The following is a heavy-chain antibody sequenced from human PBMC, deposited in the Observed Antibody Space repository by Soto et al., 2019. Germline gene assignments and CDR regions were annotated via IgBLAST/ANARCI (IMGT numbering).Heavy chain of an antibody. V-gene: IGHV3-33*01. D-gene: IGHD2-2*03. CDR2: IWYDGSNK. CDR1: GFTFSSYG. Sequence: QVQLVESGGGVVQPGRSLRLSCAASGFTFSSYGMHWVRQAPGKGLEWVAVIWYDGSNKYYADSVKGRFTISRDNSKNTLYLQMNRLGAEDTAVYYGAGDLVDIVVVPAAMYYWGQGTLVTVSS. J-gene: IGHJ4*02. CDR3: AGDLVDIVVVPAAMYY.